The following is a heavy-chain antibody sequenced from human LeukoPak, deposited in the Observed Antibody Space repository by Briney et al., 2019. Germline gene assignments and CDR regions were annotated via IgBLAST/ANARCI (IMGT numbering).Heavy chain of an antibody. D-gene: IGHD7-27*01. CDR3: AKELGYDAFDI. CDR1: GGSISSDY. J-gene: IGHJ3*02. Sequence: SETLSLTCTVSGGSISSDYWGWIRQPPGKGLEWIGYIYYSGSTNYNPSLKSRVTISVDTSKNQFSLKLSSVTAADTAVYYCAKELGYDAFDIWGQGTLVSVSS. CDR2: IYYSGST. V-gene: IGHV4-59*12.